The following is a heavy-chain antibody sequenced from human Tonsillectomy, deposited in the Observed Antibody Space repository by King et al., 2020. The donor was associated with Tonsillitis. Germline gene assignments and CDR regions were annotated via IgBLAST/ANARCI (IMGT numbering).Heavy chain of an antibody. Sequence: VQLVESGGGVVQPGRSLRLSCAASGFSFRTYGMHWVRQAPGQGLDWVAVISYDERKKYYADSVQVRFTISRDNSKNTLYLQMNSLIAEDTAVYYCAEDYSDDSWWYFDLWGRGTLVTVSS. CDR1: GFSFRTYG. CDR2: ISYDERKK. J-gene: IGHJ2*01. D-gene: IGHD3-3*01. V-gene: IGHV3-30*18. CDR3: AEDYSDDSWWYFDL.